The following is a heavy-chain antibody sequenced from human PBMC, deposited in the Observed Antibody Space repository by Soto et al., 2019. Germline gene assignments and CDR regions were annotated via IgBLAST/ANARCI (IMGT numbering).Heavy chain of an antibody. CDR3: ARVFDSGSYYAFDI. J-gene: IGHJ3*02. Sequence: GESLKISCAASGFTFDDYGMSWVRQAPGKGLEWVSGINWNGGSTGYADSVKGRFTISRDNAKNSLYLQMNSLRAEDTALYHCARVFDSGSYYAFDIWGQGTMVTVSS. CDR1: GFTFDDYG. CDR2: INWNGGST. V-gene: IGHV3-20*01. D-gene: IGHD1-26*01.